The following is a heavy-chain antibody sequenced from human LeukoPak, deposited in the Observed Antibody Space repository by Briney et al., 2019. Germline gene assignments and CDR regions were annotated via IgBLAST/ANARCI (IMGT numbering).Heavy chain of an antibody. Sequence: GGSLRLSCVASGFSFSTYWMSWVRQAPGKGLEWVANMKEDGSEKYYVDSVKGRFTMSRDNAKNSVYLQMNRLRVEDTAVYYCARGDYSNGYPYRLDSWGQGTLVTVSS. CDR1: GFSFSTYW. CDR2: MKEDGSEK. V-gene: IGHV3-7*04. J-gene: IGHJ4*02. D-gene: IGHD3-3*01. CDR3: ARGDYSNGYPYRLDS.